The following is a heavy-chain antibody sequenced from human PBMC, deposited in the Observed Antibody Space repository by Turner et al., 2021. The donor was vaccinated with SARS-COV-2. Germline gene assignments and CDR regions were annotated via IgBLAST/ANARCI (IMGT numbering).Heavy chain of an antibody. D-gene: IGHD5-12*01. CDR2: IDDRWST. Sequence: QLQLQESGPGLVKPAETLSLTCAVSGASISRSSDYWGWIRQPPGKGLAWLGDIDDRWSTYYNPALKSRLTKFVDTSKNQVSLKMTSVTAADTAVYYCGSGGFIWFGAWGQGTLVTVSS. V-gene: IGHV4-39*01. CDR1: GASISRSSDY. J-gene: IGHJ5*02. CDR3: GSGGFIWFGA.